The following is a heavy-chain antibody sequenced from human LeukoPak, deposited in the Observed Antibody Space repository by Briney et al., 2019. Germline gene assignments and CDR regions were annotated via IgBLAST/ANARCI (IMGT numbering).Heavy chain of an antibody. CDR2: INHSGSN. J-gene: IGHJ4*02. CDR3: ARATYCGGDCYPGGSNRPNFDY. CDR1: GGSFSGYY. D-gene: IGHD2-21*02. Sequence: PSETLSLTCAVYGGSFSGYYWSWVRQPPGKGLEWIGEINHSGSNNYNPSLKSRVTISVDTSKNQFSLKLSSVTAADTAVYYWARATYCGGDCYPGGSNRPNFDYWDQGTLVTVSS. V-gene: IGHV4-34*01.